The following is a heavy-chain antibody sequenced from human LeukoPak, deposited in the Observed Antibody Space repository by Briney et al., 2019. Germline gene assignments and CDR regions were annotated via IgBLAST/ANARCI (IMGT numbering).Heavy chain of an antibody. Sequence: ASVKVSCKASGGTFSSYAISWVRQAPGQGLEWMGGIIPIFGTANYAQKFQGRVTITADESTSTAYMELSSLRSEDTAVYYCAREGWSGYYGADYWGQGTLVTVSS. CDR3: AREGWSGYYGADY. D-gene: IGHD3-3*01. J-gene: IGHJ4*02. CDR2: IIPIFGTA. V-gene: IGHV1-69*13. CDR1: GGTFSSYA.